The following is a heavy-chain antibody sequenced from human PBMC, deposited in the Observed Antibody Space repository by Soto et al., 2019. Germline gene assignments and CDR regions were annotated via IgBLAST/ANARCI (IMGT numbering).Heavy chain of an antibody. CDR1: GYTFTSYG. Sequence: QVQLVQSGAEVKKPGASVKVSCKASGYTFTSYGISWVRQAPGQGLEWMGWISAYNGNTNYAQKLQGRVTMTTDTSTSTAYIELRSLRSHDTAVYYCAIDRGYYSLDYWGQGTLVTVSS. CDR2: ISAYNGNT. J-gene: IGHJ4*02. V-gene: IGHV1-18*04. CDR3: AIDRGYYSLDY. D-gene: IGHD3-22*01.